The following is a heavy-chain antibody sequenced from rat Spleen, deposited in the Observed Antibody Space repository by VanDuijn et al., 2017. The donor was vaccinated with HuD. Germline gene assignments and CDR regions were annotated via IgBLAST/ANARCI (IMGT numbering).Heavy chain of an antibody. J-gene: IGHJ2*01. CDR1: GFTFSNYG. Sequence: EVQLVESGGGLVQPGRSLKLSCAASGFTFSNYGMAWVRQAPTKGLEWVASISTGGGNTYYRDSVKGRFTISRDNAENTVYLQMNSLRSEDTATYYCAKDLDYGPDYWGQGVMVTVSS. CDR2: ISTGGGNT. CDR3: AKDLDYGPDY. D-gene: IGHD1-11*01. V-gene: IGHV5S13*01.